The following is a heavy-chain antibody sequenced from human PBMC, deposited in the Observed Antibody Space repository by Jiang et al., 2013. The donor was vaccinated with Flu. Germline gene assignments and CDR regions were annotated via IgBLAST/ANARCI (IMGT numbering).Heavy chain of an antibody. CDR1: GFTFSDYY. Sequence: VQLVESGGGLVKPGGSLRLSCAASGFTFSDYYMSWIRQAPGKGLEWVSYISSSGSTIYYADSVKGRFTISRDNAKNSLYLQMNSLRAEDTAVYYCARALKDYYDSSGYYYRGXYYYGMDVWGQGTTV. CDR3: ARALKDYYDSSGYYYRGXYYYGMDV. CDR2: ISSSGSTI. V-gene: IGHV3-11*04. J-gene: IGHJ6*02. D-gene: IGHD3-22*01.